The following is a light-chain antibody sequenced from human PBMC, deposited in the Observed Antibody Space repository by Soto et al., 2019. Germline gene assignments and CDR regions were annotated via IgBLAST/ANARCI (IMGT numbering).Light chain of an antibody. CDR2: EVS. V-gene: IGLV2-14*01. CDR3: SSYTTSSTVL. Sequence: QAVVTQPASVSGSPGQSITISCTGTSSDIGGYNYVSWYQQHPGKAPKLMIYEVSNRPSGVSNRFSGSKSGNTASLTISGLQAEDEADYYCSSYTTSSTVLFAGGTKLTVL. J-gene: IGLJ2*01. CDR1: SSDIGGYNY.